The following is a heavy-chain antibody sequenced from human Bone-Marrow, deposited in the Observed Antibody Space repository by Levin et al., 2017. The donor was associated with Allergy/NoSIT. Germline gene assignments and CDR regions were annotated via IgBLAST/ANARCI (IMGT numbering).Heavy chain of an antibody. CDR3: AKEIGVGYNSAPLVDD. CDR1: GFTFSDYG. J-gene: IGHJ4*02. CDR2: ISLDGNNK. V-gene: IGHV3-30*18. D-gene: IGHD5-24*01. Sequence: LPGGSLRLSCAGSGFTFSDYGIHWVRQAPGKGLEWVAVISLDGNNKFYSESMEGRFTISRDNSKRTAYLQMNSLRTDETAVYYCAKEIGVGYNSAPLVDDWGQGTLVTVSS.